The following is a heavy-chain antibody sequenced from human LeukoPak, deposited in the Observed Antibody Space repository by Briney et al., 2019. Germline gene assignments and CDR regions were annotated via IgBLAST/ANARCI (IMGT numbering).Heavy chain of an antibody. J-gene: IGHJ4*01. CDR1: GASFINNF. D-gene: IGHD3-22*01. CDR3: ARHRDYHDT. CDR2: IYSSGSA. V-gene: IGHV4-59*08. Sequence: SETLSLSCTVSGASFINNFWTWIRQPPGKGLEWIGYIYSSGSANYNPSLKRRVIISGDTSKNQISLNLTSVTAADTAVYFCARHRDYHDTWGHGKLVTVSS.